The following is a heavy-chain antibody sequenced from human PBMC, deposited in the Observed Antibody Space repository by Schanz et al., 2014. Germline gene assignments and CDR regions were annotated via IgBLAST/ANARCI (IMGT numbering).Heavy chain of an antibody. D-gene: IGHD6-19*01. CDR3: AASSGWHPSTDY. V-gene: IGHV3-33*01. CDR2: IWYDGSNK. Sequence: QVQLVESGGGVVQPGRSLRLSCAASGFNFGSHGMHWVRQAPGKGLEWVAVIWYDGSNKYYADSVKGRFTISRDNSKNTLFLQMNSLRVEDTAVYYCAASSGWHPSTDYWGQGTLVTVSS. CDR1: GFNFGSHG. J-gene: IGHJ4*02.